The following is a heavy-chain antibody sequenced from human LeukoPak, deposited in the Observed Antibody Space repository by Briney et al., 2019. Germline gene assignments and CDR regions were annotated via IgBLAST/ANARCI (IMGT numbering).Heavy chain of an antibody. CDR3: ARYGSSWYRTYYYYYYMDV. V-gene: IGHV3-7*01. Sequence: GGSLRLSCAASGFTFSSYWMSWVRQAPGKGLEWVANIKQDGSEKYYVDSVKGRFTISRDNAKNSLDLQMNSLSAEETAVYYCARYGSSWYRTYYYYYYMDVWGKGTTVTVSS. CDR1: GFTFSSYW. J-gene: IGHJ6*03. CDR2: IKQDGSEK. D-gene: IGHD6-13*01.